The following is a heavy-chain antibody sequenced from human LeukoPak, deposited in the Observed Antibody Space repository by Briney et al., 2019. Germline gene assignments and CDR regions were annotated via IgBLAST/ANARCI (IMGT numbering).Heavy chain of an antibody. CDR3: VGELPPVVQCYFEY. D-gene: IGHD3-22*01. J-gene: IGHJ4*03. CDR1: GFTSSDYS. V-gene: IGHV3-33*07. Sequence: AGSLSLTCALSGFTSSDYSYYCVRQAPGKGLEWVAVIWYDGSNKYYADSVKGRFTIFRENSRSTQFLQMNSLRAEDTAVYYCVGELPPVVQCYFEY. CDR2: IWYDGSNK.